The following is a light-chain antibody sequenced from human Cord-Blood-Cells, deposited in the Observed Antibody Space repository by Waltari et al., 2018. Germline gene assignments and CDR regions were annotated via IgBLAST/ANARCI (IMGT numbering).Light chain of an antibody. CDR3: QKYNSAPQT. CDR2: AAS. J-gene: IGKJ1*01. Sequence: DIQMTQSPSPMSASVGDRVTITCRASQGISTYLAWYQQKPGKVPKLLIYAASTLQSGVPSRFSGSGSGTDFTLTISSLQHEDVATYYCQKYNSAPQTFGQGTKVEIK. CDR1: QGISTY. V-gene: IGKV1-27*01.